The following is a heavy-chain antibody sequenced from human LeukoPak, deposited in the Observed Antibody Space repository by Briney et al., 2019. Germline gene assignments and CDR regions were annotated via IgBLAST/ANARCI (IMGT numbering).Heavy chain of an antibody. CDR1: GFTFSNAW. D-gene: IGHD4-17*01. V-gene: IGHV3-33*08. CDR2: IWYDGSNK. CDR3: AREVIDYGYYFDY. Sequence: GGSLRLSCAASGFTFSNAWMSWVRQAPGKGLEWVAVIWYDGSNKYYADSAKGRFTISRDNSKNTLYLQMNSLRAEDTAVYYCAREVIDYGYYFDYWGQGTLVTVSS. J-gene: IGHJ4*02.